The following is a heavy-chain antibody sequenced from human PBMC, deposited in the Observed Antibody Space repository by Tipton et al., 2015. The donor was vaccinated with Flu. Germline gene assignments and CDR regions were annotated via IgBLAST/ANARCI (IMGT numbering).Heavy chain of an antibody. D-gene: IGHD3-9*01. J-gene: IGHJ6*02. CDR2: INPSGGST. CDR1: GYTFTSYY. V-gene: IGHV1-46*01. Sequence: QMQLVQSGAEVKKPGASVKVSCKASGYTFTSYYMHWVRQAPGQGLEWMGIINPSGGSTSYAQKFQGRVTMTRDTSTSTVYMELSSLRSEDTAVYFCARDERGPILYDSLTGFYSSYGMDVCAQRTTVTVSS. CDR3: ARDERGPILYDSLTGFYSSYGMDV.